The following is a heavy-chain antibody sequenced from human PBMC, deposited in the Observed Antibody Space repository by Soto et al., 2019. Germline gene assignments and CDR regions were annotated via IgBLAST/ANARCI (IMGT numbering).Heavy chain of an antibody. V-gene: IGHV3-33*01. CDR3: ARDRFSYYYYYGMDV. CDR2: IWYDGSNN. Sequence: QVQLVESGGGVVQPGRSLRLSCAASGFTFSSYGMHWVRQAPGKGLEWVAVIWYDGSNNYYADSVKGRFTISRDNSKNTLYLQMNSLRAEDTAVYYCARDRFSYYYYYGMDVWGQGTTVTVSS. J-gene: IGHJ6*02. CDR1: GFTFSSYG.